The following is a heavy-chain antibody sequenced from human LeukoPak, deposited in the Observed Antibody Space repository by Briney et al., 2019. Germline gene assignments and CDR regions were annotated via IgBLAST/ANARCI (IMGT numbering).Heavy chain of an antibody. CDR3: ARRSTVAGRGRFDP. D-gene: IGHD6-19*01. V-gene: IGHV4-39*01. Sequence: TSETLSLTCTVSGGSISSSSYYWGWIRQPPGKGLEWIGSIYYSGSTYYNPSLKGRVTISVDTSKNQFSLKLISVTAADTAVYYCARRSTVAGRGRFDPWGQGTLVTVSS. CDR1: GGSISSSSYY. CDR2: IYYSGST. J-gene: IGHJ5*02.